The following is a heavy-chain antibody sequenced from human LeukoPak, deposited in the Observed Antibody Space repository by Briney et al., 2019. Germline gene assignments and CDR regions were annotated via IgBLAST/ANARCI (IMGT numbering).Heavy chain of an antibody. Sequence: GGSLRLSCAASGFTFSSYSMNWVRQAPGKGLEWVSAISGSGGSTYYADSVKGRFTISRDNSKNTLYLQMNSLRAEDTAVYYCAKDRSGWYRHFDYWGQGTLVTVSS. CDR2: ISGSGGST. J-gene: IGHJ4*02. D-gene: IGHD6-19*01. CDR1: GFTFSSYS. CDR3: AKDRSGWYRHFDY. V-gene: IGHV3-23*01.